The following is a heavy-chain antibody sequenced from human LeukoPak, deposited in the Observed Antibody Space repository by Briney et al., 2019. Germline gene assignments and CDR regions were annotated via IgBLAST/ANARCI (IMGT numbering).Heavy chain of an antibody. D-gene: IGHD4-17*01. J-gene: IGHJ4*02. V-gene: IGHV3-30*03. CDR1: GFTFSSYG. CDR2: ISYDGSNK. CDR3: ARVNYGDYLPSFDY. Sequence: GGTLRLSCAASGFTFSSYGMSWVRQAPGKGLEWVAVISYDGSNKYYADSVKGRFTISRDNAKNSLYLQMNSLRAEDTAVYYCARVNYGDYLPSFDYWGQGTLVTVSS.